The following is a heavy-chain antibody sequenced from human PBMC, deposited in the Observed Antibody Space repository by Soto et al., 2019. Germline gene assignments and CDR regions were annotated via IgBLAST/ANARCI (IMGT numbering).Heavy chain of an antibody. V-gene: IGHV1-69*13. CDR3: ARGNYDILTGGDNFDY. CDR1: GGTFSSYA. Sequence: SVKVSCKASGGTFSSYAISWVRQAPGQGLEWMGGIIPIFGTANYAQKFQGRVTITADESTSTAYMELSSLRSEDTAVYYCARGNYDILTGGDNFDYWGQGTLVTVSS. CDR2: IIPIFGTA. D-gene: IGHD3-9*01. J-gene: IGHJ4*02.